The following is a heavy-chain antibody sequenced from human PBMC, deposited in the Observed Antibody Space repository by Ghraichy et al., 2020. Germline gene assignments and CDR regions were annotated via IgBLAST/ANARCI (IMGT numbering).Heavy chain of an antibody. Sequence: SETLSLTCAVSGGSISSSNWWSWVRQPPGKGLEWIGEIYHSGSTNYNPSLKSRVTISVDKSKNQFSLKLSSVTAADTAVYYCASSGCTNGVCYSFDYWGQGTLVTVSS. CDR2: IYHSGST. CDR1: GGSISSSNW. CDR3: ASSGCTNGVCYSFDY. J-gene: IGHJ4*02. V-gene: IGHV4-4*02. D-gene: IGHD2-8*01.